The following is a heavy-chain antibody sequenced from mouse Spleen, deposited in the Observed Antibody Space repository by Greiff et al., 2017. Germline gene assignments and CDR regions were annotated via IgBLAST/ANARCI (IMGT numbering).Heavy chain of an antibody. V-gene: IGHV5-9*04. CDR2: ISSGGGST. CDR1: GFTFSSYY. J-gene: IGHJ3*01. Sequence: EVKLVESGGGLVKPGGSLKLSCAASGFTFSSYYMSWVRQTPEKRLEWVATISSGGGSTYYPDSVKGRFTISRDNAKNTLYLQMSSLNSEDTAVYYCARDGAYGNPFAYWGQGTLVTVSA. D-gene: IGHD2-1*01. CDR3: ARDGAYGNPFAY.